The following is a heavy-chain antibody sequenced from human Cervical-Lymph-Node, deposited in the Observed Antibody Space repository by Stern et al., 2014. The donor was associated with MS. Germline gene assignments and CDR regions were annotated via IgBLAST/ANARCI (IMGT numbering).Heavy chain of an antibody. CDR1: GGSISSYY. CDR3: ARLDSSGYYPAYFDY. Sequence: QVQLQESGPGLVKPSETLSLTCTVSGGSISSYYWSWIRQPPGKGLEWLGYIYYSGSTNYNPSLKSRVTISVDTSKNQFSLKLSSVTAADTAVYYCARLDSSGYYPAYFDYWGQGTLVTVSS. CDR2: IYYSGST. V-gene: IGHV4-59*01. D-gene: IGHD3-22*01. J-gene: IGHJ4*02.